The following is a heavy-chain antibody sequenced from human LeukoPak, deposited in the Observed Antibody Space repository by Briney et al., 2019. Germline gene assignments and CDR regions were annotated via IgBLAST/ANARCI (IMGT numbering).Heavy chain of an antibody. V-gene: IGHV4-61*02. J-gene: IGHJ4*02. CDR2: IYTSGST. D-gene: IGHD3-22*01. CDR1: GGSISSGSYY. Sequence: PSETLSLTCTVSGGSISSGSYYWSWIRQPAGKGLEWIGRIYTSGSTNYNPSLKSRVTISVDTSKNQFSLKLSSVTAADTAVYYCARVHISGYYYAVRYYFDYWGQGTLVTVSS. CDR3: ARVHISGYYYAVRYYFDY.